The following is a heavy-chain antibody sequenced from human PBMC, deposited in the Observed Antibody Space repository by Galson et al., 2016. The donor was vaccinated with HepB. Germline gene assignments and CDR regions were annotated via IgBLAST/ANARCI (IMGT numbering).Heavy chain of an antibody. CDR2: FDPEEGQT. Sequence: SVKVSCKVVGYTLTELSMHWVRQAPGKGLEWMGGFDPEEGQTMYAQKFQGRVTMTEDSSTDIGHMELSSLRSEDTAVYYCATGAPTRGPATTVFDHWGQGTLVTVSS. V-gene: IGHV1-24*01. J-gene: IGHJ4*02. CDR1: GYTLTELS. CDR3: ATGAPTRGPATTVFDH. D-gene: IGHD4-17*01.